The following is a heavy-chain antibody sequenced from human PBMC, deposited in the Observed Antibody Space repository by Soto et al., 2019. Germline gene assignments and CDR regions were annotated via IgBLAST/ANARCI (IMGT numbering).Heavy chain of an antibody. V-gene: IGHV3-48*01. D-gene: IGHD4-17*01. J-gene: IGHJ6*02. CDR2: ISSSSSTI. Sequence: ESGGGLVQPGGSLRLSCAASGFTFSSYSMNWVRQAPGKGLEWVSYISSSSSTIYYADSVKGRFTISRDNAKNSLYLQMNSLRAEDTAVYYCARDGGDYGDYGMDVWGQGTTVTVSS. CDR1: GFTFSSYS. CDR3: ARDGGDYGDYGMDV.